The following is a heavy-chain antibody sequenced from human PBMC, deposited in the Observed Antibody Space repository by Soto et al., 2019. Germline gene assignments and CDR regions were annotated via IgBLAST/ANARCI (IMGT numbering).Heavy chain of an antibody. CDR1: GYTFTGYY. CDR2: INPNSGGT. D-gene: IGHD3-22*01. J-gene: IGHJ3*02. CDR3: ARDRYYDSSGYYWAFDI. Sequence: GASVKVSCKASGYTFTGYYMHWVRQAPGQGLEWMGWINPNSGGTNYAQKFQGRVTMTRDTSTSTVYMELSSLRSEDTAVYYCARDRYYDSSGYYWAFDIWGQGTMVTVSS. V-gene: IGHV1-2*02.